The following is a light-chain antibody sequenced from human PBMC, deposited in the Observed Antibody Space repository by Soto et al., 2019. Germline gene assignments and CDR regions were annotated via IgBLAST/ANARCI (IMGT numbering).Light chain of an antibody. V-gene: IGKV3-15*01. Sequence: EVVMTQSPATLSVSPGERATLSCRASESVSRNLAWYQQKPGQAPRHLIYDASTRATGIPDRFSGSGSVTVFTLTFSSLQSEDFATYYRLQKYFYPFTFGRGTKVDIK. CDR1: ESVSRN. CDR3: LQKYFYPFT. CDR2: DAS. J-gene: IGKJ3*01.